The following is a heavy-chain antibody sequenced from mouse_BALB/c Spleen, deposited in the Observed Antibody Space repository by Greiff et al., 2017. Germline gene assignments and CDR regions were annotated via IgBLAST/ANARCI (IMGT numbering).Heavy chain of an antibody. D-gene: IGHD1-1*01. CDR1: GFNIKDTY. J-gene: IGHJ3*01. CDR3: ARSLLRGGFAY. CDR2: IDPANGNT. V-gene: IGHV14-3*02. Sequence: EVQLQQSGAELVKPGASVKLSCTASGFNIKDTYMHWVKQRPEQGLEWIGRIDPANGNTKYDPKFQGKATITAYTSSNTAFLQLSILTSEDTAVYYCARSLLRGGFAYWGQGTLVTVSA.